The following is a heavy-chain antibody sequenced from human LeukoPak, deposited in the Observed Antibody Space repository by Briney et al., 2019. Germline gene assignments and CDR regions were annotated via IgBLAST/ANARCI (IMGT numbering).Heavy chain of an antibody. CDR3: AKESPMGAISH. CDR2: ISWNSGSI. J-gene: IGHJ4*02. Sequence: GGSLRLSCAASGFTFDDYAMHWVRQAPGKGLEWVSGISWNSGSIGYADSVKGRFTISRDNAKNTLYLQMNSLRAEDTAVYYCAKESPMGAISHWGQGTLVTVSS. CDR1: GFTFDDYA. D-gene: IGHD1-26*01. V-gene: IGHV3-9*01.